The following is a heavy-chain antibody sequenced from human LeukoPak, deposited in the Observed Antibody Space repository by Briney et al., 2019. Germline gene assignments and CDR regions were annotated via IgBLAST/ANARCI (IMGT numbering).Heavy chain of an antibody. CDR2: INHSGST. D-gene: IGHD4-17*01. J-gene: IGHJ4*02. CDR1: GGSFSGYY. Sequence: PSETLSLTCAVYGGSFSGYYWSWIRQPPGKGLEWIGEINHSGSTNYNPSLKSRVTISVDTSKNQFSLKLSSVTAEDTAVYYCARDQMGVSWGGYGDYFDYWGQGTLVTVSS. CDR3: ARDQMGVSWGGYGDYFDY. V-gene: IGHV4-34*01.